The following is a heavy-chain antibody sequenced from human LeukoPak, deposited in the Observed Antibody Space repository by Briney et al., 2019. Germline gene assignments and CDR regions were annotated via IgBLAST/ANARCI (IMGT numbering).Heavy chain of an antibody. CDR3: ARRGWELRFDY. J-gene: IGHJ4*02. Sequence: SETLSLTCTVSGGSISSYYWSWIRQPPGKGLEWIGYIYYSGSTNYNPSLKSRVTISVDTSKNQFSLKLSSVTAADTAVYYCARRGWELRFDYWGQGTLVTVSS. CDR2: IYYSGST. D-gene: IGHD1-26*01. CDR1: GGSISSYY. V-gene: IGHV4-59*08.